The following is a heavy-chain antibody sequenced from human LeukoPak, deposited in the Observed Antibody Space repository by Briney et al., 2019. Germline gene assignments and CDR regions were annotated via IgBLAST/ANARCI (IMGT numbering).Heavy chain of an antibody. D-gene: IGHD3-22*01. J-gene: IGHJ3*02. CDR1: GYTFTSYD. Sequence: ASVKVSCKASGYTFTSYDINWVRQATGQGLEWMGWMNPNSGNTGYAQKFQGRVTMTRNTSISTAYMELSSLRSEDTAVYYCARGPRIPRIVVVITTGAFDIWGQGTMVTVSS. V-gene: IGHV1-8*01. CDR2: MNPNSGNT. CDR3: ARGPRIPRIVVVITTGAFDI.